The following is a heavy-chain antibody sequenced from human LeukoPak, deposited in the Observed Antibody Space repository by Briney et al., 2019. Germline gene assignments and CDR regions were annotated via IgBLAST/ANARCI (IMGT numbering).Heavy chain of an antibody. CDR3: ARGDIVVVVAALNWFDP. CDR2: INPSGGST. D-gene: IGHD2-15*01. V-gene: IGHV1-46*01. J-gene: IGHJ5*02. Sequence: ASVKVSCKAPGYTFTSYYMHWVRQAPGQGLEWMGIINPSGGSTSYAQKFQGRVTMTRDMSTSTVYMELSSLRSEDTAVYYCARGDIVVVVAALNWFDPWGQGTLVTVSS. CDR1: GYTFTSYY.